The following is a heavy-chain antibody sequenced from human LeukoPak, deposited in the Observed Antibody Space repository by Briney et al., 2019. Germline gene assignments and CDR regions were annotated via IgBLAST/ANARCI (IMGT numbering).Heavy chain of an antibody. J-gene: IGHJ6*02. CDR2: IIPILGIA. CDR3: AADGETGYYNPGNYYYGMDV. D-gene: IGHD3-9*01. Sequence: GSSVKVSCKASGGTFSSYAISWVRQAPGQGLEWMGRIIPILGIANYAQKFQGRVTITADKSTSTAYMELSSLRSEDTAVYYCAADGETGYYNPGNYYYGMDVWGQGTTVTVSS. CDR1: GGTFSSYA. V-gene: IGHV1-69*04.